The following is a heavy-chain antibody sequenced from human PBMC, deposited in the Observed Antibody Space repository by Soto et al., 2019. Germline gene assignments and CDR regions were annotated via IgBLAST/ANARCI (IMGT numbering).Heavy chain of an antibody. CDR2: ISGSDGST. CDR1: GFSFSSYA. J-gene: IGHJ4*02. D-gene: IGHD6-13*01. Sequence: EVQLLESGGGLVQPGGSLRLSCVASGFSFSSYAMRWVRQAPGKGLERVSVISGSDGSTYYADSVKGRFTISRDNSKNTLYLQMNSLRAEDTAVYYCAKDRERDAWYEDYWGQGTLVTVSS. CDR3: AKDRERDAWYEDY. V-gene: IGHV3-23*01.